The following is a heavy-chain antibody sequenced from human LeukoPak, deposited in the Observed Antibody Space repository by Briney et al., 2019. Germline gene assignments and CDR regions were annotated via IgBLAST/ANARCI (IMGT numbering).Heavy chain of an antibody. Sequence: GGALRLSCAASGFTFSNFAWYXVRQAPGKGLEWVTVISSDGSDKYYADSVKGRFTISRDNSKNKVYLQMNSLRDEDTAVYYCARAPPDSWIDNWGQGTLVTVSS. D-gene: IGHD1-20*01. CDR3: ARAPPDSWIDN. CDR2: ISSDGSDK. CDR1: GFTFSNFA. J-gene: IGHJ4*02. V-gene: IGHV3-30*04.